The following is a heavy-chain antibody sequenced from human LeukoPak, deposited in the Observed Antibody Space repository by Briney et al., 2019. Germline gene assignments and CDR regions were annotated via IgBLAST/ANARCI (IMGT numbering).Heavy chain of an antibody. J-gene: IGHJ6*02. CDR1: GYSFSDYW. V-gene: IGHV5-51*01. CDR2: IFPGDSDT. D-gene: IGHD2-15*01. Sequence: GESLKISCKGYGYSFSDYWIGWVRQMPGKGLEWMGIIFPGDSDTKYSPSFQGQVTISVDKSPSTAYLQWTSLRASDTAIYYCAGHGLGGCSGGRCFTSFHCYGMDVWGQGTTVTVSS. CDR3: AGHGLGGCSGGRCFTSFHCYGMDV.